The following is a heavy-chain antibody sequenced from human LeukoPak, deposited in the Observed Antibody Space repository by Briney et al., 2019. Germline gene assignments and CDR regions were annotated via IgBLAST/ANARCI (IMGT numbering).Heavy chain of an antibody. V-gene: IGHV1-8*01. CDR3: ARVYSRRSSGYYYADY. CDR1: GYTFSSYD. J-gene: IGHJ4*02. CDR2: MNPNSGNT. Sequence: ASVKVSCKASGYTFSSYDINWVRQATGQGLEWMGWMNPNSGNTGYAQKSQGRVTMTRNTSINTAYMELSSLRSEDTAVYYCARVYSRRSSGYYYADYWGQGALVTVSS. D-gene: IGHD3-22*01.